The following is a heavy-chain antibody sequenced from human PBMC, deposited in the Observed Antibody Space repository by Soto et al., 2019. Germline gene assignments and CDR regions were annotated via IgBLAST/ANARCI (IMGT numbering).Heavy chain of an antibody. CDR2: INRSGST. CDR1: GGSLSGYY. V-gene: IGHV4-34*01. D-gene: IGHD3-16*01. Sequence: QVQLQQWGAGLLKPSETLSLTCAVYGGSLSGYYWSWLRQPPGKGLEWIGEINRSGSTNYIPSLRSRVIISVDTSKNQFSLKLSSVTAADTAVYYCARGLLGGAATWGQGTLVTVSS. J-gene: IGHJ5*02. CDR3: ARGLLGGAAT.